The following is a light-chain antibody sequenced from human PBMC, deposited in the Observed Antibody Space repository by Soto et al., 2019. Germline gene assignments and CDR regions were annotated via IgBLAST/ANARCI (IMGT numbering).Light chain of an antibody. CDR3: CSYADSYTWV. CDR1: SSNVGTYNL. V-gene: IGLV2-23*01. J-gene: IGLJ3*02. Sequence: QSVLTQPASVSGSLGQSITISCTGTSSNVGTYNLVSWYQQHPGKAPKLIIYEGSNRPSGVSNRFSGSKSGNTASLTISGLQAEDEADYYCCSYADSYTWVFGGGTKLTVL. CDR2: EGS.